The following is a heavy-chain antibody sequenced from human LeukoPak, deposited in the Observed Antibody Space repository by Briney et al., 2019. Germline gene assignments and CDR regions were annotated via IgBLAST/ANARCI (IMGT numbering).Heavy chain of an antibody. J-gene: IGHJ4*02. Sequence: SETLSLTCAVYGGSFSGYYWSWIRQPPGEGLEWIGEINHSGSTNYNPSLKSRVTISVDTSKNQFSLKLSSVTAADTAVYYCARADTTWCYFDYWGQGTLVTVSS. V-gene: IGHV4-34*01. CDR3: ARADTTWCYFDY. D-gene: IGHD2-8*01. CDR2: INHSGST. CDR1: GGSFSGYY.